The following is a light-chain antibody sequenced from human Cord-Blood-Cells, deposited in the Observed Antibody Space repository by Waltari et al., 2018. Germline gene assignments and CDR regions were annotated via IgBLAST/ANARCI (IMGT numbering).Light chain of an antibody. CDR1: NIGSKS. J-gene: IGLJ2*01. CDR3: QVWDSSSDHPV. V-gene: IGLV3-21*04. CDR2: YDS. Sequence: SYVLTQPPSVSVAPGKTARITCGGNNIGSKSVHWYQQKPGQAPVLVIYYDSDRPSGLPGRCSGSNSGNTATLTISRVEAGDEADYYCQVWDSSSDHPVFGGGTKLTVL.